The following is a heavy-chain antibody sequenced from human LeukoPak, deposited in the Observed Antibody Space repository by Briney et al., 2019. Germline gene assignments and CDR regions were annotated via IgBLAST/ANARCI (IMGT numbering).Heavy chain of an antibody. CDR3: VRDRQNHSLGVWYLDP. Sequence: PSETLSLTCTVSGGYISTYYWSWIRQPPGKGLEWIGHIFYDGIATYNPSLNSRATISVDTAKHQFSLNLTSVTAADTAIYYCVRDRQNHSLGVWYLDPWGRGTLVTVSS. V-gene: IGHV4-59*01. CDR1: GGYISTYY. D-gene: IGHD3-16*01. CDR2: IFYDGIA. J-gene: IGHJ2*01.